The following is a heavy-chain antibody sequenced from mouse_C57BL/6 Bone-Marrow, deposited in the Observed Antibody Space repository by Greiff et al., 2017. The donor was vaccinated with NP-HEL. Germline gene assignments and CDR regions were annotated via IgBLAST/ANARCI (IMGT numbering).Heavy chain of an antibody. CDR2: INPNNGGT. Sequence: EVQLQQSGPELVKPGASVKISCKASGYTFTDYYMNWVKQSHGKSLEWIGDINPNNGGTSYNQKFKGKATLTVDKSSSTAYMELRSLTSEDSAVYYCAREGVTTNAMDYWGQGTSVTVSS. V-gene: IGHV1-26*01. CDR1: GYTFTDYY. J-gene: IGHJ4*01. D-gene: IGHD2-12*01. CDR3: AREGVTTNAMDY.